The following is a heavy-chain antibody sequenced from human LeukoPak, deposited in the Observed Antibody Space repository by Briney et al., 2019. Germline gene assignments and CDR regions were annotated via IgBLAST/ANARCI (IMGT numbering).Heavy chain of an antibody. CDR2: INCSGGTT. Sequence: ASVKASCKASGYSFSNYYMHWVRQAPGQGLEWLGIINCSGGTTNYAQKFQGRVTLTRDTSTSTVYMELSSLRSDDTAVYYCARGIEVGGSFDYWGQGTLVIVSS. V-gene: IGHV1-46*01. J-gene: IGHJ4*02. D-gene: IGHD3-10*01. CDR3: ARGIEVGGSFDY. CDR1: GYSFSNYY.